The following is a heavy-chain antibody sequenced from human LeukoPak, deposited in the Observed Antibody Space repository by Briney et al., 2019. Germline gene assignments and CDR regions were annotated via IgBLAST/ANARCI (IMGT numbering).Heavy chain of an antibody. J-gene: IGHJ4*02. D-gene: IGHD3-9*01. Sequence: PSETLSLTCTVSGDSIISGDHYWTWIRQPPGKGLEWIGFIYNSGNTNYNPSLRSRVSMSVDTSKNQFSLNLSSVTAADTAVYYCAREAYYDLLTGNFSDFWGQGTLVPVSS. V-gene: IGHV4-30-4*08. CDR1: GDSIISGDHY. CDR3: AREAYYDLLTGNFSDF. CDR2: IYNSGNT.